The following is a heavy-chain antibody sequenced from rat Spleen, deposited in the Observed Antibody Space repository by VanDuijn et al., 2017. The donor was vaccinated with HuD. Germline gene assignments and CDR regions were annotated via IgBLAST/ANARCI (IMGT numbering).Heavy chain of an antibody. CDR3: AKEGFAVTFAY. D-gene: IGHD1-1*01. J-gene: IGHJ3*01. V-gene: IGHV5S23*01. Sequence: EVQLVESGGGLVQPGRSLKLSCAASGFTFSNYDMAWVRQAPTKGLEWVASISTDGGRTYYLDSVKGRFTISRNNAENTVYLQMNSLRSEDTATYDCAKEGFAVTFAYWGQGTLVTVS. CDR1: GFTFSNYD. CDR2: ISTDGGRT.